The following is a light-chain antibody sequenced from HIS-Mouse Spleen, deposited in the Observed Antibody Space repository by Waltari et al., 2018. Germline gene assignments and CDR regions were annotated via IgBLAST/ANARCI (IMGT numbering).Light chain of an antibody. CDR3: CSYAGSSTWV. CDR1: SSAVGSYNL. J-gene: IGLJ3*02. CDR2: EGS. V-gene: IGLV2-23*01. Sequence: QSALTQPASVSGSPGQSITIPCTGTSSAVGSYNLVPWYQQHPGKAPKLMIYEGSKRPSGVSNRFSGSKSGNTASLTISGLQAEDEADYYCCSYAGSSTWVFGGGTKLTVL.